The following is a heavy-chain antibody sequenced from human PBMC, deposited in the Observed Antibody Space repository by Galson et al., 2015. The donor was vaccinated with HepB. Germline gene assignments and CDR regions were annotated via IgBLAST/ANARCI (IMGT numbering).Heavy chain of an antibody. CDR1: GFTFSSYG. Sequence: SLRLSCAASGFTFSSYGMHWVRQAPGKGLEWVAVIWYDGSNKYYADSVKGRFTISRDNSKNTLYLQMNSLRAEDTAVYYCARVIRVATIRGNYYYYGMDVWGQGTTVTVSS. D-gene: IGHD5-24*01. CDR3: ARVIRVATIRGNYYYYGMDV. V-gene: IGHV3-33*01. J-gene: IGHJ6*02. CDR2: IWYDGSNK.